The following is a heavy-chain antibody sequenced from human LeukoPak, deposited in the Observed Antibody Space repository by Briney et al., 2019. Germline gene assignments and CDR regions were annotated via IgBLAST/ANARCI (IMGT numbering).Heavy chain of an antibody. CDR1: GFTFSSYG. V-gene: IGHV3-30*03. CDR3: ARDLSSGSYGDYFDY. D-gene: IGHD1-26*01. CDR2: ISYDGSNK. J-gene: IGHJ4*02. Sequence: GRSLRLSCAASGFTFSSYGMHWVRQAPGKGLEWVAVISYDGSNKYYADSVKGRFTISRDNSKNTLYLQMNSLRAEDTAVYYCARDLSSGSYGDYFDYWGQGTLVTVSS.